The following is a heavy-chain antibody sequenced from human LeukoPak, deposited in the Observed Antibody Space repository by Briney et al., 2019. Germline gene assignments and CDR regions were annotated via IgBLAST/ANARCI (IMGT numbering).Heavy chain of an antibody. V-gene: IGHV4-34*01. CDR2: INHSGNT. J-gene: IGHJ4*02. Sequence: SETLSLTCAVYGGSFSGYYWSWILQPPGPGQEWIGEINHSGNTNYNPSLKSRVTISVDTSKNQCSLKLSSVTAADTAVYYCARAPLYCTNGVCLDYFDYWGQGTLVTVSS. D-gene: IGHD2-8*01. CDR3: ARAPLYCTNGVCLDYFDY. CDR1: GGSFSGYY.